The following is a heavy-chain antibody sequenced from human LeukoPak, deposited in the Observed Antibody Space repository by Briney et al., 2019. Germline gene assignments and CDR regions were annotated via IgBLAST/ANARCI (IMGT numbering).Heavy chain of an antibody. CDR1: GFTFSSYA. V-gene: IGHV3-23*01. Sequence: GGSLRLSCAASGFTFSSYAMSWVRQAPGKGLEWVSAISGSGGSTYYADSVKGRFTISRDNSKKTMYLQMNSLRVEDTAVYYCAKSHDFWSGYAIDYWGQGTLVTVSS. CDR3: AKSHDFWSGYAIDY. J-gene: IGHJ4*02. D-gene: IGHD3-3*01. CDR2: ISGSGGST.